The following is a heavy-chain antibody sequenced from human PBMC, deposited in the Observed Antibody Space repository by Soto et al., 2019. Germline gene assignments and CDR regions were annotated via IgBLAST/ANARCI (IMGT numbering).Heavy chain of an antibody. CDR3: AKELNYDVWNGYRYVDS. J-gene: IGHJ4*02. CDR2: MSGSGGST. D-gene: IGHD3-3*01. Sequence: DVQLLESGGGLVQPGVSLRLSCTASGFTFSNYAMSWVRQAPGKGLEWVSSMSGSGGSTYYADSVKGRFTISRDNSKKTLDLHMSSLRAEDTAFSYSAKELNYDVWNGYRYVDSWGPGSLVTVSS. V-gene: IGHV3-23*01. CDR1: GFTFSNYA.